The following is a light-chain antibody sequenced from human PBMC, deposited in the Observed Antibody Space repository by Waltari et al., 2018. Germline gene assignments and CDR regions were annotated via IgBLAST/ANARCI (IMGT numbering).Light chain of an antibody. CDR1: QNIDNY. V-gene: IGKV1-39*01. CDR2: SVS. CDR3: QQSYNDPTT. J-gene: IGKJ1*01. Sequence: DIQMTQSPSSLSAFVGDRVAITCRASQNIDNYLHWYQQKPGEAPRLLSFSVSSPQSGVPSRFSGSGSETDFTLTIRGLQPEDSAIYYCQQSYNDPTTFGQGTRVEVK.